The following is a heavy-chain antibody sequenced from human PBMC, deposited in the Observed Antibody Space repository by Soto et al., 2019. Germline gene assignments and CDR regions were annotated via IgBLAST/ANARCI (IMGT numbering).Heavy chain of an antibody. CDR1: EFTFSDYG. J-gene: IGHJ6*02. D-gene: IGHD4-17*01. V-gene: IGHV3-30*18. CDR2: ISHDGSNK. Sequence: VQLLESGGGLVQPGGSLRLSCAASEFTFSDYGMHWVRQAPGKGLEWVAAISHDGSNKFYGDSVKGRFTISRDNSKNTLLLQTDSLRDEDTAVYFCAKEARSRAVTATRVYGMDVWGQGTTVAVSS. CDR3: AKEARSRAVTATRVYGMDV.